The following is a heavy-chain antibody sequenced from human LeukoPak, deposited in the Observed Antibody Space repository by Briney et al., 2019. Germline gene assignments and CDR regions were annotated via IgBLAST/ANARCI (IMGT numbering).Heavy chain of an antibody. CDR2: IIPILGIA. J-gene: IGHJ3*02. CDR1: GGTFSSYA. D-gene: IGHD3-3*01. V-gene: IGHV1-69*04. Sequence: SVKVSCKASGGTFSSYAISWVRQAPGQGLEWMGRIIPILGIANYAQKFQGRVTITADTYTSTVSMELRSLRSDDTAVYYCARQRSSDFWSGRYAFDIWGQGTMVTVSS. CDR3: ARQRSSDFWSGRYAFDI.